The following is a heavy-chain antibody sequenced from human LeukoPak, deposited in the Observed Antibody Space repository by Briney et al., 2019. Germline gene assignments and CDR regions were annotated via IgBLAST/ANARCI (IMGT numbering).Heavy chain of an antibody. V-gene: IGHV4-59*01. CDR1: GGSINNYY. CDR2: IYYTGTT. D-gene: IGHD4-23*01. J-gene: IGHJ4*02. Sequence: SETLSLTCTVSGGSINNYYWNWIRQSPGKGLEWIGYIYYTGTTNYNPSLKSPVTISVGTSKNQFSLKLSSVTAADTAVYYCARDRYGGNSGEFDYWGQGTLVTVST. CDR3: ARDRYGGNSGEFDY.